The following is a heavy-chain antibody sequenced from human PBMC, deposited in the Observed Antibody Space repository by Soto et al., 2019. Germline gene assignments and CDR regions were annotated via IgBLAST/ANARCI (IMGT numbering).Heavy chain of an antibody. CDR1: GFSLSTSGVG. CDR3: AHIKDYDFWSGYLQGAFDI. CDR2: IYWKDDK. D-gene: IGHD3-3*01. Sequence: SGPTLVNPTQTLTLTCTFSGFSLSTSGVGVGWIRQPPGKALEWLALIYWKDDKRYSPSLKSRLTITKDTSKNQVVLTMTNMDPVDTATYYCAHIKDYDFWSGYLQGAFDIWGQGTMVTVSS. V-gene: IGHV2-5*01. J-gene: IGHJ3*02.